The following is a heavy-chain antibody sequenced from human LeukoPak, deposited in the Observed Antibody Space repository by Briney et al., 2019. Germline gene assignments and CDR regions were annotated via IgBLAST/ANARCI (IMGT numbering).Heavy chain of an antibody. CDR3: AKGTAMAPRGGFDY. J-gene: IGHJ4*02. D-gene: IGHD5-18*01. CDR2: ISSSSYI. Sequence: NPGGSLRLSCAASGFTFSSYSMNWVRQAPGKGLEWVSSISSSSYIYYADSVKGRFTISRDNSKNTLYLQMNSLRAEDTAVYYCAKGTAMAPRGGFDYWGQGTLVTVSS. CDR1: GFTFSSYS. V-gene: IGHV3-21*04.